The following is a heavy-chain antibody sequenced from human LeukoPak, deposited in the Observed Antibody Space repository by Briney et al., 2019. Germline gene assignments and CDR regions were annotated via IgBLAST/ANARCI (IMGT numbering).Heavy chain of an antibody. CDR3: TARWAYYDFWSGNDY. CDR1: GFTFSGSA. J-gene: IGHJ4*02. D-gene: IGHD3-3*01. CDR2: IRSKANSYAT. Sequence: GGSLRLSCAASGFTFSGSATHWVRQASGKGLEWVGRIRSKANSYATAYAASVKGRFTISRDDSKNTAYLQMNSLKTEDTAVYYCTARWAYYDFWSGNDYWGQGTLVTVSS. V-gene: IGHV3-73*01.